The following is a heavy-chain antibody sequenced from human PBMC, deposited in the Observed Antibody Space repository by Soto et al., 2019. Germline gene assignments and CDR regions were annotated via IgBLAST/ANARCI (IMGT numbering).Heavy chain of an antibody. CDR1: GFTFSSYA. CDR2: ISYDGSNK. V-gene: IGHV3-30*04. J-gene: IGHJ6*02. CDR3: ARDGGSYCSGGSCYGSHYYYGMDV. Sequence: GGSLRLSCAASGFTFSSYAMHWVRQAPGKGLEWVAVISYDGSNKYYADSVKGRFTISRDNSKNTLYLQMNSLRAEDTAVYYCARDGGSYCSGGSCYGSHYYYGMDVWGQGTTVTVSS. D-gene: IGHD2-15*01.